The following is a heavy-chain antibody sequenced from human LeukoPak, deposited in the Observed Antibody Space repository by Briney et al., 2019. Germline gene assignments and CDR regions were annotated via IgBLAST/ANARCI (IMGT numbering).Heavy chain of an antibody. CDR3: AKDILWFGEEGAFDI. CDR2: ISWDGGST. J-gene: IGHJ3*02. CDR1: GFTFDDYT. D-gene: IGHD3-10*01. Sequence: GGSLRLSCAASGFTFDDYTMHWVRQAPGKGLEWVSLISWDGGSTYYADSVKGRFTISRDNSKNSLCLQMNSLRTEDTALYYCAKDILWFGEEGAFDIWGQGTMVTVSS. V-gene: IGHV3-43*01.